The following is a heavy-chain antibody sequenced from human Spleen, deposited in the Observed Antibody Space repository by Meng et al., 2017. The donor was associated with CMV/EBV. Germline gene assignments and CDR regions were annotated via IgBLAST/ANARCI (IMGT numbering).Heavy chain of an antibody. V-gene: IGHV1-18*01. CDR3: ARGGDILTGYYTMGDDWFDP. CDR1: GYTFVNYG. D-gene: IGHD3-9*01. Sequence: ASVKVSCKASGYTFVNYGISWVRQAPGQGLEWMGWISAHNGNTNYAQKLQGRITMTTDTSTSTAYMELRSLRSDDTAVYYCARGGDILTGYYTMGDDWFDPWGQGTLVTVSS. J-gene: IGHJ5*02. CDR2: ISAHNGNT.